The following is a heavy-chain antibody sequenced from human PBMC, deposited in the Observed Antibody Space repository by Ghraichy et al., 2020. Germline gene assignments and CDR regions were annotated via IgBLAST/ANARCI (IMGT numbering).Heavy chain of an antibody. CDR3: ARDGDIVVVPAAMGPRAYYGMDV. Sequence: GGSLRLSCAASGFTFSSYGMHWVRQAPGKGLEWVAVIWYDGSNKYYADSVKGRFTISRDNSKNTLYLQMNSLRAEDTAVYYCARDGDIVVVPAAMGPRAYYGMDVWGQGTTVTVSS. CDR2: IWYDGSNK. J-gene: IGHJ6*02. D-gene: IGHD2-2*01. CDR1: GFTFSSYG. V-gene: IGHV3-33*01.